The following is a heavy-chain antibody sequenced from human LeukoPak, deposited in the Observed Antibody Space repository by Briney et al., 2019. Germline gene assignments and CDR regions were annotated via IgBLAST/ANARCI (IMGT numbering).Heavy chain of an antibody. D-gene: IGHD6-19*01. Sequence: PSETLSLTCAVYGGSFSGYYWSWIRQPPGKGLEWIGEINHSGSTNYNPSLKSRVTISVDTSKNQFSLKLSSVTAADTAVYYCARRGRYSSGWYEYLGQGTLVTVSS. CDR2: INHSGST. CDR1: GGSFSGYY. V-gene: IGHV4-34*01. J-gene: IGHJ4*02. CDR3: ARRGRYSSGWYEY.